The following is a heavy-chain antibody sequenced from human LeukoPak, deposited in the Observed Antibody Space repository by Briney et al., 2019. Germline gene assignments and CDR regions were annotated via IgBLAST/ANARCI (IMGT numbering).Heavy chain of an antibody. D-gene: IGHD3-10*01. V-gene: IGHV3-21*01. Sequence: GGSLRLSCAASGFTFSSYSMNWVRQAPGKGLEWVSSISSSSSYIYYADSVKGRFTISRDNAKNSLHLQMNSLRAEDTAVYYCARTYYYGSGSYRPYDYWGQGTLVTVSS. J-gene: IGHJ4*02. CDR3: ARTYYYGSGSYRPYDY. CDR1: GFTFSSYS. CDR2: ISSSSSYI.